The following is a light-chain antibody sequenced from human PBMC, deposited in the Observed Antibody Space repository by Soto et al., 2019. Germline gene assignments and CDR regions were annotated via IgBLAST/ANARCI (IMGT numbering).Light chain of an antibody. J-gene: IGLJ2*01. Sequence: QSVLTQPPSASGTPGQRVTISWSGSSSNIGSNYVYWYQQLPGTAPKLLIYRNNQRPSGVPDRFSGSKSGTSASLAISGLRSEDEADYYCAAWDDSLSGYVVFGGGTKVTVL. V-gene: IGLV1-47*01. CDR1: SSNIGSNY. CDR2: RNN. CDR3: AAWDDSLSGYVV.